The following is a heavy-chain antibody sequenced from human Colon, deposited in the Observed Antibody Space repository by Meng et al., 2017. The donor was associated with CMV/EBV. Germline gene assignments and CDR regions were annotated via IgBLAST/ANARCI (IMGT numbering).Heavy chain of an antibody. D-gene: IGHD1-26*01. CDR3: ARGRSIVGATYIDY. CDR2: INQSGST. J-gene: IGHJ4*02. Sequence: QSRSLTGAVSGGYLSGYYWSWIRQPPGKGLEWIGEINQSGSTNYNPSLKSRVAISLGTSGNQFSLKVNSVTAADTAVYYCARGRSIVGATYIDYWGQGTLVTVSS. CDR1: GGYLSGYY. V-gene: IGHV4-34*01.